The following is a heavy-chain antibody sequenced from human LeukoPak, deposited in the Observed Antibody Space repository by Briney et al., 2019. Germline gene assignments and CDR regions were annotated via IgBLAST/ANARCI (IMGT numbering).Heavy chain of an antibody. V-gene: IGHV3-15*01. J-gene: IGHJ5*02. CDR3: PTDRKELENH. Sequence: GGSLRLSCAGSGFSFSSAWMTWVRQAPGKGLEWVGRIRANAEGGTADYAAPVKGRFPISMDDSENTLYLQMSSLKIEDTATYYCPTDRKELENHWGQGTLVTVSS. CDR1: GFSFSSAW. D-gene: IGHD1-7*01. CDR2: IRANAEGGTA.